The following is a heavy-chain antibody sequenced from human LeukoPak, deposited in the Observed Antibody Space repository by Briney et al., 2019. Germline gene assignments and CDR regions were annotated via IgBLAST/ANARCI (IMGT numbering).Heavy chain of an antibody. V-gene: IGHV1-2*02. J-gene: IGHJ4*02. CDR3: ARGVYSYSTPFDY. CDR1: GYTFSGYY. D-gene: IGHD2/OR15-2a*01. CDR2: INPNSGGT. Sequence: ASVKVSCKASGYTFSGYYLHWVRQAPGQGLEWMGWINPNSGGTNYAQKFQGRVTVTRDKSITTTYMELSRLRSDDTAVYYCARGVYSYSTPFDYWDQGALVTVTS.